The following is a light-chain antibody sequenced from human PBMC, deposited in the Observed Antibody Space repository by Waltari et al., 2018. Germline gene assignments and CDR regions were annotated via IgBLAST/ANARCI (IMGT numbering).Light chain of an antibody. CDR3: QVWDSSRDHPV. CDR1: SLGSHS. CDR2: DDA. J-gene: IGLJ1*01. V-gene: IGLV3-21*02. Sequence: SDVLTQAPSVSVAPGQTATITCRGDSLGSHSVHWYQQRPGQAPVVVVYDDAYRASGIPERISGSGSGNAATLTISRVQPGDEADYYCQVWDSSRDHPVFGPGTRVTVL.